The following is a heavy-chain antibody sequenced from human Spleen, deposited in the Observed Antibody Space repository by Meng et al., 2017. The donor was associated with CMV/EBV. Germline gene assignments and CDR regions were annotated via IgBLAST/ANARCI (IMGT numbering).Heavy chain of an antibody. CDR3: ARQAFEQLHFDY. CDR1: GYSFTSYW. Sequence: GESLKISCKGSGYSFTSYWIGWVRQMPGKGLEWMGIIYPGDSDTRYSPSFQGQVTISADKSISTAYLQWDSLKASDTGIYYCARQAFEQLHFDYWGQGTRVTVSS. CDR2: IYPGDSDT. J-gene: IGHJ4*02. V-gene: IGHV5-51*01. D-gene: IGHD6-13*01.